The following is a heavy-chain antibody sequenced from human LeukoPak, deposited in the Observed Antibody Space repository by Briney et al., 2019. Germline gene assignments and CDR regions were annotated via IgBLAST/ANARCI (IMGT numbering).Heavy chain of an antibody. CDR2: ISYDGSNK. CDR1: GFTFSSYG. D-gene: IGHD3-9*01. CDR3: ARVGQRNGWLSTGNWFDP. J-gene: IGHJ5*02. V-gene: IGHV3-30*03. Sequence: GGSLRLSCAASGFTFSSYGMHWVRQAPGKGLEWVAVISYDGSNKYYADSVKGRFTISRDNSKNTLYLQMNSLRAEDTAVYYCARVGQRNGWLSTGNWFDPWGQGTLVTVSS.